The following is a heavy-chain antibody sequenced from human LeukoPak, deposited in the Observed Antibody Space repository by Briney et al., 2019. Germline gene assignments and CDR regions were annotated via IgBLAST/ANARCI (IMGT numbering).Heavy chain of an antibody. CDR2: IAPSDSYT. D-gene: IGHD6-13*01. CDR3: ARWYSSTGMDV. J-gene: IGHJ6*04. CDR1: GYSFTSYW. Sequence: GESLKISCKGSGYSFTSYWISWVRQMPGKCLEWMVRIAPSDSYTNCSPSFQGHVTISADKSISTASLQWSSLKASDTAMYYCARWYSSTGMDVWGKGTTVTVSS. V-gene: IGHV5-10-1*01.